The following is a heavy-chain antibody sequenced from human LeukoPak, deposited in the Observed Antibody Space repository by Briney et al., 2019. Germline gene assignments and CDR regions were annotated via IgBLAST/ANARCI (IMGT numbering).Heavy chain of an antibody. CDR1: GFTFSTYW. CDR2: ISGGGGST. V-gene: IGHV3-23*01. D-gene: IGHD1-26*01. J-gene: IGHJ4*02. CDR3: AKGGKWDVTPFDY. Sequence: PSGGSLRLSCSASGFTFSTYWMSWVRQAPGKGLEWVSTISGGGGSTYYADSVKGRFTISRDNSKNTLYLQVNSLRAEDTAVYYCAKGGKWDVTPFDYWGQGTLVTVSS.